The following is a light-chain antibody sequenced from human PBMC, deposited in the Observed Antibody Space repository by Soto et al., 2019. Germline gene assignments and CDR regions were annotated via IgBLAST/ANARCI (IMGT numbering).Light chain of an antibody. CDR3: QQYNSYPYT. CDR1: QTISGW. CDR2: KAS. J-gene: IGKJ2*01. Sequence: DMQITQYPSTLSASVGDRVTITCRASQTISGWLAWYQQKPGKAPKLLIYKASTLQSGVPSRFSGSGSGTEFTLTINSLQPDDFANYYCQQYNSYPYTLGQGTKVDIK. V-gene: IGKV1-5*03.